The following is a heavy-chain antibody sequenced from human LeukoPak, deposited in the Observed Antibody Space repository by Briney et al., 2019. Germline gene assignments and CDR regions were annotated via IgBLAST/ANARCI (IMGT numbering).Heavy chain of an antibody. D-gene: IGHD1/OR15-1a*01. CDR3: ARASLGQFFAFDI. V-gene: IGHV4-4*02. Sequence: NPSETLSLTCAVSGGSISSSNWWSWVRQPPGKGLEWIGEIYHSGSTNYNPSLKSRVTISVDKSKNQFSLKLSSVTAADTAVYYCARASLGQFFAFDIWGQGTMVTVSS. J-gene: IGHJ3*02. CDR2: IYHSGST. CDR1: GGSISSSNW.